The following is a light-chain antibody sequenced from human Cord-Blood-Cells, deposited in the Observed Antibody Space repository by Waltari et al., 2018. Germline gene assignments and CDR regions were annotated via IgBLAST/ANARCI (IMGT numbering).Light chain of an antibody. V-gene: IGLV2-14*01. J-gene: IGLJ2*01. CDR1: SSDVGGYNY. Sequence: QSAPTQPASVSGSPGQSITISCTGTSSDVGGYNYVSWYQQHPGKAPKLMIYDVSKRPSGVCIRFSGSKSGNTASLTISGLQAEDEADYYCSSYTSSSTPVVCGGGTKLTVL. CDR3: SSYTSSSTPVV. CDR2: DVS.